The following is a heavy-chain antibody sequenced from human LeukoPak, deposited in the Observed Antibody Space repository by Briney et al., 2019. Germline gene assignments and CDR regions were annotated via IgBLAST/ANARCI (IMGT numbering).Heavy chain of an antibody. J-gene: IGHJ4*02. CDR2: ISSSSTI. Sequence: GGSLRLSCAASGLTFSSYSMNWVRQAPGKGLEWVSYISSSSTIYYADSVKGRFTISGDNAKNSLYLQMNSLRDEDTAVYYCAREMGFWGQGTLVTASS. CDR1: GLTFSSYS. CDR3: AREMGF. V-gene: IGHV3-48*02. D-gene: IGHD5-24*01.